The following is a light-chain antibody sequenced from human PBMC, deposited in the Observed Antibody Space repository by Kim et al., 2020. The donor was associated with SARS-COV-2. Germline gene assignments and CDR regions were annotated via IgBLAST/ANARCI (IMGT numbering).Light chain of an antibody. CDR1: QSINTY. J-gene: IGKJ2*01. Sequence: SASVGDRVTIACRAIQSINTYLNWYQQKPGKAPKLLSHSASSLQSGVPSTFSGSGSGTDFALTITSLKPEDSATYYCQQTHSVPPTFGHGTKLEI. CDR3: QQTHSVPPT. V-gene: IGKV1-39*01. CDR2: SAS.